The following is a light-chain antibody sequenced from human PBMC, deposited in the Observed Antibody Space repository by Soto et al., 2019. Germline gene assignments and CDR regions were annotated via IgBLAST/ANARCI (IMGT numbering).Light chain of an antibody. J-gene: IGLJ1*01. CDR1: SSDVGGSDY. CDR2: HVS. Sequence: QSVRSRGAAVAGGPGEWIALSFTGTSSDVGGSDYVSWYQQHPDKAPKLMIYHVSNRPSGVSNRFSGSKSGNTASLTISGLQAEDEADYYCSSYTTGDTLYVFGTGTKVTVL. V-gene: IGLV2-14*03. CDR3: SSYTTGDTLYV.